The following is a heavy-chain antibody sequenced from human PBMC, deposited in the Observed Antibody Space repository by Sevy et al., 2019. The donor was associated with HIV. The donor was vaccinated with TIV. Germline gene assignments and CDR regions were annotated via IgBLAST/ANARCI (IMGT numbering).Heavy chain of an antibody. J-gene: IGHJ6*02. CDR2: ITSSSNYI. CDR3: ARDTIVVVPAASDPYYYYYGMAV. V-gene: IGHV3-21*01. Sequence: GESLKISCAASGFTFSSYSMNWVRQAPGKGLEWVSSITSSSNYIYYADSVKGLFTISRDNAKNSLDLQMNILGAEDTAVYYCARDTIVVVPAASDPYYYYYGMAVWGQGTTVTVSS. CDR1: GFTFSSYS. D-gene: IGHD2-2*01.